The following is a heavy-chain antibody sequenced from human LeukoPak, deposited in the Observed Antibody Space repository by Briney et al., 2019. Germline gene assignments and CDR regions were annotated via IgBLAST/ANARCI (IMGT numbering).Heavy chain of an antibody. J-gene: IGHJ6*02. Sequence: GGSLRLSCAASGFTFSSYSMNWVRQAPGKGLEWVSSISSSSSYIYYADSVKGRFTISRDNAKNSLYLQMNSLRAEDTAVYYCARDRVRGVIISVYYYYGMDVWGQGTTVTVSS. V-gene: IGHV3-21*04. CDR3: ARDRVRGVIISVYYYYGMDV. CDR2: ISSSSSYI. CDR1: GFTFSSYS. D-gene: IGHD3-10*01.